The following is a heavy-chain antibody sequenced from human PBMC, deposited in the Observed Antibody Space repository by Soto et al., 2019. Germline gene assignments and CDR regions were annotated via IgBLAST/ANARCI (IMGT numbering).Heavy chain of an antibody. V-gene: IGHV3-48*02. Sequence: EVQLVESGGGLVQPGGSLRLSCAASGFTFSSYSINWVRQAPGKGLEWVSYISTSGSTIYYADSVKGRFTISRDNARNSLYLQVNSLRDEDAAVYYCAREGGMDVWGQGTTVVVS. CDR1: GFTFSSYS. CDR3: AREGGMDV. J-gene: IGHJ6*02. CDR2: ISTSGSTI.